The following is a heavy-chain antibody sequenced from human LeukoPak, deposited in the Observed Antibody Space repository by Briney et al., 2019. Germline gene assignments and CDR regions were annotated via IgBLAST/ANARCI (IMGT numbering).Heavy chain of an antibody. CDR2: IDPNNGGT. CDR3: ATEVGGIPY. CDR1: GYTFSGYY. J-gene: IGHJ4*02. V-gene: IGHV1-2*02. Sequence: ASVKVSCKASGYTFSGYYMHWVRQAPGRGLEWMGWIDPNNGGTNYAQKFQGRVTMTRDTSISAAYMELSRMRSDDTAIYYCATEVGGIPYWGQGTLVTVSS. D-gene: IGHD3-16*02.